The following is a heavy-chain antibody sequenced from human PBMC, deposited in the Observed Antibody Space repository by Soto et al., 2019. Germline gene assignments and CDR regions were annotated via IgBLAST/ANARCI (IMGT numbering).Heavy chain of an antibody. D-gene: IGHD2-21*02. Sequence: EVQLLESGGGLVQPGGSLRLSCAASGFTFSSYAMSWVRQAPGKGLEWVSAISGSGGSTYYADSVKGRFTISRDNSKNTLYLQMNSLRAEDTAVYYCAKFPIVVVTAPYYFDSWGQGTLVTVSS. V-gene: IGHV3-23*01. J-gene: IGHJ4*02. CDR2: ISGSGGST. CDR1: GFTFSSYA. CDR3: AKFPIVVVTAPYYFDS.